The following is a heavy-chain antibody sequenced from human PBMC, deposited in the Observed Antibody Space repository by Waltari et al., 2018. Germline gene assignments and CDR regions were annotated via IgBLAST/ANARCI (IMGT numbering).Heavy chain of an antibody. Sequence: QVQLVQSGAEVKKPGASVKVSCKVSGYTLTELSMHWVRQAPGKGLERMGGCDPEEGETIYETKFQGRVTMTEDTSTDSAYMELSNLRSEETAVYYCATDWSRFGELSLFPTSRGYYYYGMDVCGQGTTVTVSS. CDR1: GYTLTELS. CDR3: ATDWSRFGELSLFPTSRGYYYYGMDV. V-gene: IGHV1-24*01. D-gene: IGHD3-16*02. CDR2: CDPEEGET. J-gene: IGHJ6*02.